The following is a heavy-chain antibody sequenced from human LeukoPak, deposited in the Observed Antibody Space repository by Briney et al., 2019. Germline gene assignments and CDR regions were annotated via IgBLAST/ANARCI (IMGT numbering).Heavy chain of an antibody. CDR2: ISASGGNT. J-gene: IGHJ4*02. D-gene: IGHD1-14*01. V-gene: IGHV3-43*02. Sequence: GGSLRLSCAASGFIFSSYAMSWVRQAPGKGLEWVSGISASGGNTYYADSVKGRFTISRDNSKNSLYLQMNSLRTEDTALYYCAKDTGGRGGYFDYWGQGTLVTVSS. CDR1: GFIFSSYA. CDR3: AKDTGGRGGYFDY.